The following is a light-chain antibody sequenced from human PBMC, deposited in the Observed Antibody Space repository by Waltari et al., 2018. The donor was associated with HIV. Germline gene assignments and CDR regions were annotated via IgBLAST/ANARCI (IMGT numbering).Light chain of an antibody. CDR2: VAS. CDR1: QGISTW. J-gene: IGKJ1*01. V-gene: IGKV1-12*01. CDR3: QQANSLPPT. Sequence: LQMTQSPSSVSASVGDRIALTCRASQGISTWLAWYQQKPGKAPKLLIYVASSLQSGGPSRFSGSGSGTDFTLTNSSMQPEDFATDYCQQANSLPPTFGQGTKVEIK.